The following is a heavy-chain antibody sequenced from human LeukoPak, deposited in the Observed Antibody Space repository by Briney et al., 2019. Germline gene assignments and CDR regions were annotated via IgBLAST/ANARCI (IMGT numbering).Heavy chain of an antibody. CDR3: ANINSDPYYYYYMDV. V-gene: IGHV3-23*01. Sequence: PGGSLRLSCAASRFTLRSNSMSWVRQAPGKGLEWVSAISGSGGSTYYADSVKGRFTISRDNSKNTLYLQMNSLRAEDTAVYYCANINSDPYYYYYMDVWGKGTTVTVSS. D-gene: IGHD5-18*01. J-gene: IGHJ6*03. CDR2: ISGSGGST. CDR1: RFTLRSNS.